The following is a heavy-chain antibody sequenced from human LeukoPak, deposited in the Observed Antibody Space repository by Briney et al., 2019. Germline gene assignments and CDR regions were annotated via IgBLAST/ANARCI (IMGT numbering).Heavy chain of an antibody. Sequence: GGSLRLSRAASGFTFSSYAMHWVRQAPGKGLEWVAVISYDGSNKYYADSVKGRFTISRDNSKNTLYLQMNSLRAEDTAVYYCAREEDTAMVSTFDYWGQGTLVTVSS. CDR3: AREEDTAMVSTFDY. J-gene: IGHJ4*02. D-gene: IGHD5-18*01. V-gene: IGHV3-30-3*01. CDR2: ISYDGSNK. CDR1: GFTFSSYA.